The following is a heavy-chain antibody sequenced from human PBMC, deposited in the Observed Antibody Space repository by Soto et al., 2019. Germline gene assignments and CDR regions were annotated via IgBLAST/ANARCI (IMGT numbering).Heavy chain of an antibody. V-gene: IGHV4-34*01. D-gene: IGHD3-22*01. CDR1: GGSFSGYY. J-gene: IGHJ4*02. CDR2: INHSGST. Sequence: SETLSLTCAVYGGSFSGYYWSWILQPPWKGLEWIGEINHSGSTNYNPSLKSRVTISVDTSKNQFSLKLSSVTAADTAVYYCARASYDSSGYYLGYWGQGTLVTVSS. CDR3: ARASYDSSGYYLGY.